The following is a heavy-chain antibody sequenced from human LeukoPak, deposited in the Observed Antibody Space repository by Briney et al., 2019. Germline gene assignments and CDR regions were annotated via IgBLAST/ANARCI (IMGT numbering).Heavy chain of an antibody. J-gene: IGHJ5*02. Sequence: ASVKVSCKASGYTFTGYYMHWVRQAPGQGLEWMGWINPNSGGTNYAQKFQGRVTMTRDTSISTAYTELSRLRSDDTAVYYCARVLVEYYDFFWFDPWGQGTLVTVSS. V-gene: IGHV1-2*02. D-gene: IGHD3-3*01. CDR3: ARVLVEYYDFFWFDP. CDR2: INPNSGGT. CDR1: GYTFTGYY.